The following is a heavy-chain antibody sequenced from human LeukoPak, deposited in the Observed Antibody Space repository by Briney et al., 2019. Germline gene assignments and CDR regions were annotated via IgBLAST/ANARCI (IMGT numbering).Heavy chain of an antibody. J-gene: IGHJ4*02. V-gene: IGHV1-69*13. CDR1: GGTFSSYA. CDR3: ASSTYSSSWKPVRAPFDY. CDR2: IIPIFGTA. Sequence: GASVKVSCKASGGTFSSYAISWVRQAPGQGLEWMGGIIPIFGTANYAQKFQGRVTITADESTSTAYMELSSLRSEDTAVYYCASSTYSSSWKPVRAPFDYWGQGTLVTVSS. D-gene: IGHD6-13*01.